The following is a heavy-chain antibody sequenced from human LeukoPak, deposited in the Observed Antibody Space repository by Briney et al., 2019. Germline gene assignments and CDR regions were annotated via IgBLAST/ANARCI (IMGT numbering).Heavy chain of an antibody. CDR2: ISSSGSTI. CDR3: AREAIAAAGDY. CDR1: GFTFSNYE. J-gene: IGHJ4*02. D-gene: IGHD6-13*01. V-gene: IGHV3-48*03. Sequence: GGSLRLSCAAPGFTFSNYEMNWVRQAPGKGLEWVSYISSSGSTIYYADSVKGRFTISRDNAKNSLYLQMNSLRAEDTAVYYCAREAIAAAGDYWGQGTLVTVSS.